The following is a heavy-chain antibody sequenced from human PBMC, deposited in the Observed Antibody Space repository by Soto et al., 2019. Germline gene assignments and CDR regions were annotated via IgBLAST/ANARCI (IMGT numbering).Heavy chain of an antibody. CDR3: TRDLYYFDSSAYYGRNWFDP. V-gene: IGHV1-69*12. D-gene: IGHD3-22*01. CDR2: IIPMFNTP. J-gene: IGHJ5*02. CDR1: GGTFSTYT. Sequence: QVQLVQSGAEVKKPGSSVNVSCKASGGTFSTYTMSWVRQAPGQGLEWMGGIIPMFNTPNYAENFQGRVTITADESTNTAYMELSSLRSDDTAVYYCTRDLYYFDSSAYYGRNWFDPWGQGTLVTVSS.